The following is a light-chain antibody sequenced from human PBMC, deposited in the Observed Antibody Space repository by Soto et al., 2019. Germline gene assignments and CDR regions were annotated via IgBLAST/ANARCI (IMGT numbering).Light chain of an antibody. Sequence: QPVLTQPPSASASLGASVTLTCTLSSGYSNYQVDWYQQRPGKGPRFVMRVGTGGIVGSKGDGIPDRFSVLGSGLNRYLTIENIQEEDESDYHCGAHHGSGSNFVSWVFGGGTQLTVL. CDR1: SGYSNYQ. CDR3: GAHHGSGSNFVSWV. J-gene: IGLJ3*02. V-gene: IGLV9-49*01. CDR2: VGTGGIVG.